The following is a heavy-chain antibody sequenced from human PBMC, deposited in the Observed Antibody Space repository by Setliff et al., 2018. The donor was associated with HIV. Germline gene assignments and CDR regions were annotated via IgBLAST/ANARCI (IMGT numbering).Heavy chain of an antibody. CDR1: GFNFNYSW. Sequence: GGSLRLSCAASGFNFNYSWMHWVRQAPGEGLVWVSRIHYDGTASYADSVKGRFTISRDNSKNTLYLQVNSLRPEDTAVYHCASARIPTGGTSTSFDYWGQGTLVTVSS. D-gene: IGHD1-1*01. CDR2: IHYDGTAS. CDR3: ASARIPTGGTSTSFDY. J-gene: IGHJ4*02. V-gene: IGHV3-74*01.